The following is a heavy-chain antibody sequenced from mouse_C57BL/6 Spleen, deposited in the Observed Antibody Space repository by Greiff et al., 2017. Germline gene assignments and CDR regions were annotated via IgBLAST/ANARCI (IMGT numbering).Heavy chain of an antibody. D-gene: IGHD1-1*01. J-gene: IGHJ1*03. CDR2: IDPSDSYT. V-gene: IGHV1-69*01. Sequence: QVQLQQPGAELVMPGASVKLSCKASGYTFTSYWMHWLKQRPGQGLEWIGEIDPSDSYTNYNQKFKGKSTFTVDKSSSTAYMQRSSLTSEESAVYYCARVQNYDGSSDYWYFEVGGTGNTVTVS. CDR3: ARVQNYDGSSDYWYFEV. CDR1: GYTFTSYW.